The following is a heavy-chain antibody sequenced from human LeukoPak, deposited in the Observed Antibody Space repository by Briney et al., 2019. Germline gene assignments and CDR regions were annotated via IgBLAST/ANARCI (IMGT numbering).Heavy chain of an antibody. CDR1: GYTFTGYY. J-gene: IGHJ6*03. CDR2: INPNSGGT. D-gene: IGHD2-21*02. Sequence: GASVKVSCKASGYTFTGYYMHWVRQAPGQGLEWMGWINPNSGGTNYAQKFQGRVTMTRDTSISTAYMELSRLRSDDTAVYYCARDGDCGGDCYARGGCYYYYYMDVWGKGTTVTVSS. CDR3: ARDGDCGGDCYARGGCYYYYYMDV. V-gene: IGHV1-2*02.